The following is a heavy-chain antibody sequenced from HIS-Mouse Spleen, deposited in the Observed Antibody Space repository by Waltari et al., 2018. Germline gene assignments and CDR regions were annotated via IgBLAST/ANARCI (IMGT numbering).Heavy chain of an antibody. Sequence: QLQLQESGPGLVKPSETLSLTCPVPGFSIRSSSYYWGWIRQPPGKGLEWMGSIYYSGSTYYNPSLKSRVTISVDTSKNQFSLKLSSVTAADTAVYYCAREIPYSSSWYDWYFDLWGRGTLVTVSS. CDR3: AREIPYSSSWYDWYFDL. D-gene: IGHD6-13*01. CDR2: IYYSGST. J-gene: IGHJ2*01. V-gene: IGHV4-39*07. CDR1: GFSIRSSSYY.